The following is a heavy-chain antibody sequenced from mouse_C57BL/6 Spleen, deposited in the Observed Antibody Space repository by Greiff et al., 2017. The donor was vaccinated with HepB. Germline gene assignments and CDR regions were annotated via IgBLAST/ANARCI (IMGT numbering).Heavy chain of an antibody. V-gene: IGHV1-72*01. J-gene: IGHJ1*03. CDR2: IDPNSGGT. D-gene: IGHD1-1*01. CDR3: ARRGPLYYGSSYWYFDV. Sequence: QVQLQQPGAELVKPGASVKLSCKASGYTFTSYWMHWVKQRPGRGLEWIGRIDPNSGGTKYNEKFKSKATLTVDKPSSTAYMQRSSLTSEDSAVYYCARRGPLYYGSSYWYFDVWGTGTTVTVSS. CDR1: GYTFTSYW.